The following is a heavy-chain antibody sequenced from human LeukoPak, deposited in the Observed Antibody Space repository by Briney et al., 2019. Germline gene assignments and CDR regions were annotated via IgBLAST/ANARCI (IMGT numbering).Heavy chain of an antibody. Sequence: SGTLSLTCTVSGGSISSGDYYWSWIRQPPGKGLEWIGYIYYSGSTYYNPSLKSRVTISVDTSKNQFSLKLSSVTAADTAVYYCALTYYYDSSGYYYGRFDXXXQGTLVTVSS. CDR2: IYYSGST. CDR1: GGSISSGDYY. D-gene: IGHD3-22*01. J-gene: IGHJ4*02. V-gene: IGHV4-30-4*01. CDR3: ALTYYYDSSGYYYGRFDX.